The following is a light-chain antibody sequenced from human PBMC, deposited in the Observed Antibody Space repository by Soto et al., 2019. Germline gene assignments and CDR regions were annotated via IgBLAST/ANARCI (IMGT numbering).Light chain of an antibody. J-gene: IGKJ4*01. V-gene: IGKV1-33*01. CDR3: HQYDNLPPT. Sequence: DIQMTQSPSSLSASVGDRVTITCQASQDISNYLNWYQQKPGKAPKLLIYDASNLETGVPSRFSGSGSGTYFTFTISSLQPEDIATYYCHQYDNLPPTFGGGTKVEIK. CDR1: QDISNY. CDR2: DAS.